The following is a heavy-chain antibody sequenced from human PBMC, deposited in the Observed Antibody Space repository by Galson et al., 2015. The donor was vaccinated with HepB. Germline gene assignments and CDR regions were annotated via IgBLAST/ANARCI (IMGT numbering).Heavy chain of an antibody. CDR3: AKAAGWFDP. CDR2: IRDSGTTT. CDR1: GFSFSEFY. V-gene: IGHV3-11*01. Sequence: SLRLSCAVSGFSFSEFYMTWIRQAPGKGLEWISYIRDSGTTTYYADSLKGRFTVFRDNAKKSLYLQMNSLRAEDTAVYYCAKAAGWFDPLGQGTLVTVSS. J-gene: IGHJ5*02.